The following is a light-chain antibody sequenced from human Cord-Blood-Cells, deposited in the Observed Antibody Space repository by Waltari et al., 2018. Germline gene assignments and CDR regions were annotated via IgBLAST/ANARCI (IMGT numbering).Light chain of an antibody. Sequence: IQMTQSPSSLSASLGDRVTITCRASQSISSYLNWYQQKPGKAPKLLIYAASILQSGIPSRFSGSGSGTDFTLTISSLQPEDFATYYCQQSYSTPPGVTFGPGTRVDIK. CDR3: QQSYSTPPGVT. CDR1: QSISSY. CDR2: AAS. V-gene: IGKV1-39*01. J-gene: IGKJ3*01.